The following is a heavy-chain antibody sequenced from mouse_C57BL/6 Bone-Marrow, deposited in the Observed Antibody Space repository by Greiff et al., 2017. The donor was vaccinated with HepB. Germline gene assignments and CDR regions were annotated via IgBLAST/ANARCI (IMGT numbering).Heavy chain of an antibody. CDR2: INYDGSST. Sequence: EVQLVESEGGLVQPGSSMKLSCTASGFTFSDYYMAWVRQVPEKGLEWVANINYDGSSTYYLDSLKSRFIISRDNAKNILYLQMSSLKSEDTATYYCARDRDGSSYRAMDYWGQGTSVTVSS. J-gene: IGHJ4*01. D-gene: IGHD1-1*01. CDR1: GFTFSDYY. CDR3: ARDRDGSSYRAMDY. V-gene: IGHV5-16*01.